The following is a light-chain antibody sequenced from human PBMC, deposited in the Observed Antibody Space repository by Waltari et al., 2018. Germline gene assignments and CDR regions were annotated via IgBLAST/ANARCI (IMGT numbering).Light chain of an antibody. CDR1: SSNIGNNV. CDR3: AAWDDSLNGRWV. V-gene: IGLV1-44*01. CDR2: RND. J-gene: IGLJ2*01. Sequence: QSVLTQPPSESGTPGQRVTISCSGSSSNIGNNVVNWYQQVPGTTPKLLIYRNDQRPSGVPDRISGSKSGTSASLAISGLQSEDEAHYYCAAWDDSLNGRWVFSGGTKLTVL.